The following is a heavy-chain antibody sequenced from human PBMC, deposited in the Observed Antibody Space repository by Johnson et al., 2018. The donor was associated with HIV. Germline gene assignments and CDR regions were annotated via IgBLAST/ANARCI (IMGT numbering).Heavy chain of an antibody. D-gene: IGHD6-13*01. CDR3: ARGGIAAPYL. Sequence: VQLVESGGGLVQPGGSLSLSCAASGFTVSSNYMSWVRQAPGTGLVWVSVIYSGCSTYYADSVGGRFTISRDKSKNTLHLQMNSLRAEDTAVYYCARGGIAAPYLWGQGTMVTVAS. J-gene: IGHJ3*01. CDR2: IYSGCST. V-gene: IGHV3-66*01. CDR1: GFTVSSNY.